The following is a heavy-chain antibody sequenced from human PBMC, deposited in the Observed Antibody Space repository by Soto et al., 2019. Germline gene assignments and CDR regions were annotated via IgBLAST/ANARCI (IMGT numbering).Heavy chain of an antibody. V-gene: IGHV1-69*08. D-gene: IGHD3-3*01. CDR2: IIPILGIA. CDR3: AREGDFWSGYGNWFDP. Sequence: QVQLVQSGAEVKKPGSSVKVSCKASGGTFSSYTISWVRQAPGQGLEWMGRIIPILGIANYAQKFQGRVTITADKSTSTAYMELSSLRSEDTAVYYCAREGDFWSGYGNWFDPWGQGTLVTVSS. J-gene: IGHJ5*02. CDR1: GGTFSSYT.